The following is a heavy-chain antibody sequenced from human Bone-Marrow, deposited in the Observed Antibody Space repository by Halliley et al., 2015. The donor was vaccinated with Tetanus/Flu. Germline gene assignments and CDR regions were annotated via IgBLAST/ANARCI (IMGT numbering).Heavy chain of an antibody. Sequence: SLRLSCAASGFTFSKYWVSWVRQAPGKGLEWVANIKEDGSEIYYVDSVKGRFTISRDNTKNLMYLQMNSLRAEDTAMYYCARDAEVAVAADAFDTWGQGTMVTVSS. CDR1: GFTFSKYW. V-gene: IGHV3-7*03. CDR2: IKEDGSEI. J-gene: IGHJ3*02. CDR3: ARDAEVAVAADAFDT. D-gene: IGHD2-15*01.